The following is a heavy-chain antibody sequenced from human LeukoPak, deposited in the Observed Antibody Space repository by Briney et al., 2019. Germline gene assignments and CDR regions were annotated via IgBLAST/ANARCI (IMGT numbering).Heavy chain of an antibody. CDR1: GFTFGDYT. J-gene: IGHJ4*02. V-gene: IGHV3-23*01. CDR3: AKVPTIYSSSSNY. CDR2: MSGGGGTT. Sequence: GGSLRLSCTTSGFTFGDYTMNWVRQAPGKGLEWVSSMSGGGGTTYYADSVKGRFTISRDNSKNTLYLQMNSLRVEDTAIYFCAKVPTIYSSSSNYWGQGTLVTVSS. D-gene: IGHD6-19*01.